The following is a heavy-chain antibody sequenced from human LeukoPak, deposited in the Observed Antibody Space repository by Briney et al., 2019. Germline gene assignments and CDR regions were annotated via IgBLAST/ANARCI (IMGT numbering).Heavy chain of an antibody. V-gene: IGHV3-9*01. CDR2: ISWNSGSI. CDR1: GFTFDDYA. J-gene: IGHJ3*02. CDR3: AKVDGLTDAFDI. D-gene: IGHD5-24*01. Sequence: GGSLRLSCAASGFTFDDYAMHWVRQAPGKGLEWVSGISWNSGSIGYADSVKGRFTISRDNAKNSLYLQMNSLRAEDTALYYRAKVDGLTDAFDIWGQGTMVTVSS.